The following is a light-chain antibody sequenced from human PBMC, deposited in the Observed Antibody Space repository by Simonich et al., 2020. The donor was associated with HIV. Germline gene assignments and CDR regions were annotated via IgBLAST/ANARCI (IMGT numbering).Light chain of an antibody. CDR3: QQYNTYLRT. CDR1: QSISSW. J-gene: IGKJ1*01. Sequence: DIQMTQSPSTLSASVGDRVTITCRASQSISSWLAWYQQKPGKAPKLLIYKASSLESGVPSRFSGSGSGTEFTLTISSLHPDDFATYYCQQYNTYLRTFGQWTKVEIK. CDR2: KAS. V-gene: IGKV1-5*03.